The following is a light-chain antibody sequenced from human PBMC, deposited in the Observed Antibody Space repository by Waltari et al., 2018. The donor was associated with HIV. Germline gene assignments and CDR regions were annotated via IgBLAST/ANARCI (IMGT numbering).Light chain of an antibody. J-gene: IGKJ4*01. Sequence: DIQMTQSPSILSASLGDTVTITCRASQSIQNWVAWYQKKPGKAPKLLVYEASLLENGVPARFSGSGSGADFALTITGLQPEDFGTVYCQQYNNTFGRGTKLELK. CDR3: QQYNNT. CDR1: QSIQNW. V-gene: IGKV1-5*03. CDR2: EAS.